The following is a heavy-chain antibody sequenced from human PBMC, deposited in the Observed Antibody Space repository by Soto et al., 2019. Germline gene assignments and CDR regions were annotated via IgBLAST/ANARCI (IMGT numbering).Heavy chain of an antibody. J-gene: IGHJ4*02. CDR2: IYYTGST. CDR1: GGSISSTTYY. CDR3: ARHPIIAGIMVYATHYFDH. V-gene: IGHV4-39*01. Sequence: QLQLQESGPGLVKPSETLSLTCTVSGGSISSTTYYWGWIRQPPGKGLEWIGSIYYTGSTHYNPALISRVTTSEDPSKNQFSLTLRTVIAADTAVYYCARHPIIAGIMVYATHYFDHWGQGTLVTVSS. D-gene: IGHD2-8*01.